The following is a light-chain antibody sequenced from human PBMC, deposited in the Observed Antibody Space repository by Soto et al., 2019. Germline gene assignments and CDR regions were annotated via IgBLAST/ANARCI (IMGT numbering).Light chain of an antibody. CDR2: EVS. CDR1: SSDVGGYNY. J-gene: IGLJ1*01. CDR3: SSYTSRSLV. V-gene: IGLV2-14*01. Sequence: QSALTQPASVSGSPGQSITISCTGTSSDVGGYNYVYWYQQHPGKAPKLMIYEVSNRPSGVSNRFSGSKSGNTASLPISGLQAEDEADYYCSSYTSRSLVFGTGNKVTVL.